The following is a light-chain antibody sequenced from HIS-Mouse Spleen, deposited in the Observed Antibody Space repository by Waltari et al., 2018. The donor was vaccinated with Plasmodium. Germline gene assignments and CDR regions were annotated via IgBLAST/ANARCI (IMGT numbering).Light chain of an antibody. CDR1: SSDVGGYNY. Sequence: QSALTQPPSASGSPGQSVTISCTGTSSDVGGYNYVSWYQQHPSKAPQLIIYEVSKLARGVPERFYGAKSGNTASLTVSGLQAEDEADYYCSSYAGSNNLVFGGGTKLTVL. CDR2: EVS. CDR3: SSYAGSNNLV. J-gene: IGLJ2*01. V-gene: IGLV2-8*01.